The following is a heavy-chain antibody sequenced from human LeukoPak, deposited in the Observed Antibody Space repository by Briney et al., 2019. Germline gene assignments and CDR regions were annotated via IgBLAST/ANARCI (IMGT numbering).Heavy chain of an antibody. Sequence: GGSLRLSCAASGFTFDDYAMHWVRQAPGKGLEWVSGISWNSGSIGYADSVKGRFTISRDNAKNSLYLQMNSLRAEDMALYYCAKDLCGSLIRAFDIWGQGTMVTVSS. CDR1: GFTFDDYA. V-gene: IGHV3-9*03. D-gene: IGHD6-19*01. CDR2: ISWNSGSI. J-gene: IGHJ3*02. CDR3: AKDLCGSLIRAFDI.